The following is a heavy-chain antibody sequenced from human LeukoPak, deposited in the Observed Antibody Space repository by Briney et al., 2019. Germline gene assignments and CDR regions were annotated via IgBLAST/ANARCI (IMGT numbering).Heavy chain of an antibody. V-gene: IGHV1-18*01. D-gene: IGHD4-17*01. CDR2: ISAYNGNT. CDR3: ARDDPVTKLDY. J-gene: IGHJ4*02. CDR1: GYTFTSYG. Sequence: ASVKVSCKASGYTFTSYGISWVRQAPGQGLEWMGWISAYNGNTDYAQKLQGRVTMTTDTSTSTAYMELRSLRSDDTAVYYRARDDPVTKLDYWGQGTLVTVSS.